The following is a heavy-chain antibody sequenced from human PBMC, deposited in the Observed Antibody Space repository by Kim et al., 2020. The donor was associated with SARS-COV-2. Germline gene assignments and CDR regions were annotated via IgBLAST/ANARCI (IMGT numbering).Heavy chain of an antibody. J-gene: IGHJ4*02. CDR2: GST. D-gene: IGHD6-13*01. V-gene: IGHV4-34*01. CDR3: ARGYSTFDY. Sequence: GSTNSNPSLKSRVTISVDTSKNQFSLKLSSVTAADTAVYYCARGYSTFDYWGQGTLVTVSS.